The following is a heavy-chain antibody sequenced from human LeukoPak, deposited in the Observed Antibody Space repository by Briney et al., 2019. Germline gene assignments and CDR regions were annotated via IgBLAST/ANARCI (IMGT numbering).Heavy chain of an antibody. CDR2: ISGSGGST. V-gene: IGHV3-23*01. D-gene: IGHD3-10*01. J-gene: IGHJ4*02. CDR3: AKEWYWGSGSYYPYYFDY. Sequence: PGGSLRLSCAASGFTFSSYAMSWVRQAPGKGLEWVSAISGSGGSTYYADSVKGRFTISRDNSKNTLYLQMNSLRAEDTAVYYCAKEWYWGSGSYYPYYFDYWGQGTLVTVSS. CDR1: GFTFSSYA.